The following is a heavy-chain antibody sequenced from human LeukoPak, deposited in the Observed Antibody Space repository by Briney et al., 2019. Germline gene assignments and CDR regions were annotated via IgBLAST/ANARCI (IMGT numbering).Heavy chain of an antibody. CDR2: IYYSGST. D-gene: IGHD3-10*01. J-gene: IGHJ5*02. CDR1: GGSISSGDYY. CDR3: ARSLLSAGSGSYGFDP. V-gene: IGHV4-30-4*01. Sequence: SGTLSLTCSVSGGSISSGDYYWSWIRQPPGKGLEWIGHIYYSGSTHHNPSLKSRVTISVDTSKNQFSLKLSSVTATDTAVYYCARSLLSAGSGSYGFDPWGQGTLVTVSS.